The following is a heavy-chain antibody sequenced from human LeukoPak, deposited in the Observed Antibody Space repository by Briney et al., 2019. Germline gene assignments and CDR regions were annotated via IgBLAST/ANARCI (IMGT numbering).Heavy chain of an antibody. CDR2: ISSGGSTI. CDR1: GFTFSDYY. V-gene: IGHV3-11*01. J-gene: IGHJ6*03. Sequence: PGGSLRLSCAASGFTFSDYYMSWIRQAPGKGLEWVSYISSGGSTIYYADSVKGRFTISRDYAKNSLYLQMNSLRAEDTAVYYSARDGPPYYDILTGYIYYYYMDVWGKGTTVTISS. D-gene: IGHD3-9*01. CDR3: ARDGPPYYDILTGYIYYYYMDV.